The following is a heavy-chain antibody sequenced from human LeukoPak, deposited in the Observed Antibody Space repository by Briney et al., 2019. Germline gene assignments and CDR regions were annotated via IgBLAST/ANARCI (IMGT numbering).Heavy chain of an antibody. D-gene: IGHD5/OR15-5a*01. CDR3: ARVLYDEGFPYYYYMDV. V-gene: IGHV1-2*02. J-gene: IGHJ6*03. CDR1: GYTFTGYY. CDR2: INPNSGGT. Sequence: ASVKVSCKASGYTFTGYYMHWVRQAPGQGLEWMGWINPNSGGTNYAQKFQGRVTMTRDTSISTAYMELSRLRSDDTAVYYCARVLYDEGFPYYYYMDVWGKGTTVTTSS.